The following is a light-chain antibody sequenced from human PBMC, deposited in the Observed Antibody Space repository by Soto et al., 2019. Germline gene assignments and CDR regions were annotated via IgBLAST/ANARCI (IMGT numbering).Light chain of an antibody. CDR3: SSYAVSSVL. Sequence: QSALTQPASVSGSPGQSITISCTGTSSDVGRYDYVSWYQQHPGKAPKLMIYEVSNRPSGVSNRFSGSKSGNTASLTISGLQAEDEADYYCSSYAVSSVLFGGGTKLTVL. V-gene: IGLV2-14*01. J-gene: IGLJ2*01. CDR1: SSDVGRYDY. CDR2: EVS.